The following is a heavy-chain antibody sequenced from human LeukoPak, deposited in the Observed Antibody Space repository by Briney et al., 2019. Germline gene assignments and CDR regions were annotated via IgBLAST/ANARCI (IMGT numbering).Heavy chain of an antibody. CDR3: ARIYNRLVIIKGYYFDY. D-gene: IGHD3-9*01. V-gene: IGHV3-7*01. J-gene: IGHJ4*02. Sequence: PGGSLRLSCAASGFTFSSYWMSWVRQAPGKGLEWVANIKQDGSEKYYVDSVKGRFTISRDNAKNSLYLQMNSLRAEDTAVYYCARIYNRLVIIKGYYFDYWGQGTLVTVSS. CDR2: IKQDGSEK. CDR1: GFTFSSYW.